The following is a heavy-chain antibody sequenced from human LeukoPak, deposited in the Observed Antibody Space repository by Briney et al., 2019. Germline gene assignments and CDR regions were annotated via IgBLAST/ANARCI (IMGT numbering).Heavy chain of an antibody. V-gene: IGHV1-69*06. CDR1: GGTFRSYA. CDR2: IIPIFGTA. CDR3: ARSKALGSGYDGDY. D-gene: IGHD5-12*01. J-gene: IGHJ4*02. Sequence: GASVKVSCKASGGTFRSYAISWVRQAPGQGLGWMGGIIPIFGTANYAQKFQGRVTITADKSTSTAYMELSSLRSEDTAVYYCARSKALGSGYDGDYWGQGTLVTVSS.